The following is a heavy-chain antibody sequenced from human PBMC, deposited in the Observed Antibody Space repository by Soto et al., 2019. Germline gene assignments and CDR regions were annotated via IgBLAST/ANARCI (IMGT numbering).Heavy chain of an antibody. CDR2: ISYDASNK. J-gene: IGHJ4*02. Sequence: QVQLVESGGTVVQPGRSLRLSCAASGFTFSSYALHWVRQAPGKGLEWVTLISYDASNKYYGNSVKGRFTISRDNSKNTLYLQMDSLRAEDTAAYYCARSSGWGIDYWGQGTLVTVSS. D-gene: IGHD6-19*01. CDR1: GFTFSSYA. CDR3: ARSSGWGIDY. V-gene: IGHV3-30*03.